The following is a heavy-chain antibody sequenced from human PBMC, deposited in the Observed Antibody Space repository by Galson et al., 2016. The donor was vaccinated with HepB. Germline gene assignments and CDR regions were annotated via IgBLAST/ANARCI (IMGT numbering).Heavy chain of an antibody. CDR3: ARFTQEWLDRVYYFDY. J-gene: IGHJ4*02. V-gene: IGHV3-23*01. Sequence: SLRLSCAASGFTFRSYWKSWVRQAPGKGLEWVSAISGDGGSTYYAGSVQGRFTSSRDRSTNTMYLQMNSLRTDDTAVYYCARFTQEWLDRVYYFDYWGQGTLVTVSS. CDR1: GFTFRSYW. D-gene: IGHD6-19*01. CDR2: ISGDGGST.